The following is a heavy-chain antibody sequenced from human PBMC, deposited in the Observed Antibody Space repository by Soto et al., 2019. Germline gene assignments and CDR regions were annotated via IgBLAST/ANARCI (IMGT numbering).Heavy chain of an antibody. Sequence: ASVKVSCKASGYTFTGYYMHWVRQAPGQGLEWMGWINPNSGGTNYAQKFQGWVTMTRDTSISTAYMELSRLRSDDTAVYYCARDPTYSSGWYGGNYFDYWGQGTLVTVSS. CDR3: ARDPTYSSGWYGGNYFDY. CDR2: INPNSGGT. CDR1: GYTFTGYY. J-gene: IGHJ4*02. V-gene: IGHV1-2*04. D-gene: IGHD6-19*01.